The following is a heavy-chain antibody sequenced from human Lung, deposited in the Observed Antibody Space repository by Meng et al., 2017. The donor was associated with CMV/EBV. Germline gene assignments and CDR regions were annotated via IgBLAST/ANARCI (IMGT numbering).Heavy chain of an antibody. CDR2: ISSSSSYI. J-gene: IGHJ6*02. CDR1: GFTFSSYS. CDR3: ARDYLIVGNLEWLPFQRPSSNYYYYYGMDF. V-gene: IGHV3-21*01. Sequence: GESLKISCAASGFTFSSYSMNWVRQAPGKGLEWVSSISSSSSYIYYADSVKGRFTISRDNAKNSLYLQMNSLRAEDTAVYYCARDYLIVGNLEWLPFQRPSSNYYYYYGMDFWGQGXTVTVSS. D-gene: IGHD3-3*01.